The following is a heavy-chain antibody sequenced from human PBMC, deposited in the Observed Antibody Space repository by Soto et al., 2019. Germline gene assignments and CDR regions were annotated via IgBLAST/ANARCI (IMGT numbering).Heavy chain of an antibody. CDR2: ISYDGSNK. J-gene: IGHJ6*02. CDR1: GFTFSSYG. CDR3: AKDLLAGFYYYYYGMDV. V-gene: IGHV3-30*18. Sequence: QVQLVESGGGVVQPGRSLRLSCAASGFTFSSYGMHWVRQAPGKGLEWAAVISYDGSNKYYADSVKGRFTISRDNSKNTLYLQMNSLRAEDTAVYYCAKDLLAGFYYYYYGMDVWGQGTTVTVSS. D-gene: IGHD6-19*01.